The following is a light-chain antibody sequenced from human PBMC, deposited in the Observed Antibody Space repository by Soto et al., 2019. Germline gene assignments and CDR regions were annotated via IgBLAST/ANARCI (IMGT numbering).Light chain of an antibody. Sequence: AIQMTQSPSSLSASVGDRVTITCRASQAIRNDVSWYQQKPGKAPNLLIYAASTLHSGVPGRFSGSGSGTDFTLTISSLQPEDFATYDCLQDYDLWTFGQGTKVEIK. V-gene: IGKV1-6*01. CDR1: QAIRND. CDR2: AAS. CDR3: LQDYDLWT. J-gene: IGKJ1*01.